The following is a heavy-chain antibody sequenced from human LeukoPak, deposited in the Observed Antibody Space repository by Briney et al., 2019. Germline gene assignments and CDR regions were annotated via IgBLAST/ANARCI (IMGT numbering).Heavy chain of an antibody. Sequence: ASVKVSCKASGYTFTGYYVHWVRQAPGQGLEWMGWINPNGGGTNYAQKFQGRVTMTRDTSISTVYMELNRLRSDDTAVYFCARDQDYWYFDVWRRGTLVTVSS. J-gene: IGHJ2*01. CDR2: INPNGGGT. CDR3: ARDQDYWYFDV. CDR1: GYTFTGYY. V-gene: IGHV1-2*02.